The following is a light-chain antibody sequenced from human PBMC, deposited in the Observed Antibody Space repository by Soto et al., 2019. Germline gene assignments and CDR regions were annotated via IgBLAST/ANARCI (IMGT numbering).Light chain of an antibody. V-gene: IGKV1-12*01. CDR3: QHGKTFPFT. CDR2: TVS. J-gene: IGKJ3*01. CDR1: HGVSGW. Sequence: IQMTQSQSSVSASVGDTVTLSCQTSHGVSGWLAWYQQKPGKAPTLLIYTVSNLQSVVPSRFSGSGSGTDFSLSITNLQPEDFATYFCQHGKTFPFTFGPGTKVEVK.